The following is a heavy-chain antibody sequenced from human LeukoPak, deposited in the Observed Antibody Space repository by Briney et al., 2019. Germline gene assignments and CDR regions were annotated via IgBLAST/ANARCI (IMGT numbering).Heavy chain of an antibody. Sequence: PSETLSLTCAVYGGSFSGYYWSWIRQPPGKGLEWIGEINHSGSTNYNPSLKSRVTISVDTSKNQFSLKLSSVTAADTAVYYCARASQWELPPGSGRFDYWGQGTLVTVSS. CDR3: ARASQWELPPGSGRFDY. CDR2: INHSGST. J-gene: IGHJ4*02. V-gene: IGHV4-34*01. D-gene: IGHD1-26*01. CDR1: GGSFSGYY.